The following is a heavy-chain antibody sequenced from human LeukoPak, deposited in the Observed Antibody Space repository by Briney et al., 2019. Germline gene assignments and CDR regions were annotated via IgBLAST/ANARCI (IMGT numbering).Heavy chain of an antibody. Sequence: SETLSLTCTVSGGSISNYDWSWIRQPPGKGLEYIGYFYYSGSTNYNPSLKSRVTISIDTSKNLLSLKLTSVTAADTAVYYCARDRAEGGGYWFDPWGQGTLVTVSS. D-gene: IGHD5-12*01. J-gene: IGHJ5*02. CDR1: GGSISNYD. CDR3: ARDRAEGGGYWFDP. V-gene: IGHV4-59*01. CDR2: FYYSGST.